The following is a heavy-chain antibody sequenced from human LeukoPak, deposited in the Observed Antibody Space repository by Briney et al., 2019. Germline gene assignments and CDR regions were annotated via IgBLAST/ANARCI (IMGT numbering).Heavy chain of an antibody. J-gene: IGHJ3*02. CDR3: ARGGLVDTAMVTANGAFDI. Sequence: PSETLSLTCTVSGGSIRSSYYYWGWIRQPPGKGLEWIGSIYDSGSTYYNPSLKSRVTISVDTSKNQFSLKLNSVTAADTAVYYCARGGLVDTAMVTANGAFDIWGQGTMVTVSS. V-gene: IGHV4-39*07. CDR2: IYDSGST. CDR1: GGSIRSSYYY. D-gene: IGHD5-18*01.